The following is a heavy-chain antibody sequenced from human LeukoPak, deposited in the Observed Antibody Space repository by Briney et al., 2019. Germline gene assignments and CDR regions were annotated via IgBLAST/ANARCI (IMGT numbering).Heavy chain of an antibody. Sequence: GASVKVSCKAPGGTFSSYAISWVRQAPGQGLEWMGRIIPILGIANYAQKFQGRVTITADKSTSTAYMELSSLRSEDTAVYYCARIFNSGSYSFDYWGQGTLVTVSS. CDR2: IIPILGIA. CDR3: ARIFNSGSYSFDY. V-gene: IGHV1-69*04. J-gene: IGHJ4*02. D-gene: IGHD1-26*01. CDR1: GGTFSSYA.